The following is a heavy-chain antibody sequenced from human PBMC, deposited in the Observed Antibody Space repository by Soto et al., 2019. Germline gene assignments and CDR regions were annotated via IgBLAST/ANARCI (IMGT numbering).Heavy chain of an antibody. J-gene: IGHJ6*02. CDR1: GFTFSSYA. D-gene: IGHD3-9*01. V-gene: IGHV3-30-3*01. Sequence: LRLSCAASGFTFSSYAMHWVRQAPGKGLEWVAVISYDGSNKYYADSVKGRFTISRDNSKNTLYLQMNSLRAEDTAVYYCAREHDILTPRGDGMDVWGQGTTVTVSS. CDR3: AREHDILTPRGDGMDV. CDR2: ISYDGSNK.